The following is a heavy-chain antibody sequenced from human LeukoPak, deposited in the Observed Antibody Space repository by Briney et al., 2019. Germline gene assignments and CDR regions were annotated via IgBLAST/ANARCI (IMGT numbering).Heavy chain of an antibody. CDR1: GYTFTSYD. D-gene: IGHD2-15*01. CDR3: AAGSVVYYYYYGMDV. V-gene: IGHV1-8*01. Sequence: ASVKVSCKASGYTFTSYDINWVRQATGQGLEWMGWMNPNSGNTNYAQKFQERVTITRDMSTSTAYMELSSLRSEDTAVYYCAAGSVVYYYYYGMDVWGQGTTVTVSS. CDR2: MNPNSGNT. J-gene: IGHJ6*02.